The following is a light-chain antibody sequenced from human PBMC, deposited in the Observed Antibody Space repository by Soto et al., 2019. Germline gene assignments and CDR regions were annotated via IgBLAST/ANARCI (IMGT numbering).Light chain of an antibody. V-gene: IGKV3-11*01. CDR1: LNVNSY. CDR2: DAS. Sequence: VWTQSPATLSLSPGERATLACRASLNVNSYLAWYQQKPGQAPRLLISDASNRAAGIPARFSGSGSGTELTFTISSLEPEDSAIYYCQQRQYWPTIPFGQGTRLE. CDR3: QQRQYWPTIP. J-gene: IGKJ5*01.